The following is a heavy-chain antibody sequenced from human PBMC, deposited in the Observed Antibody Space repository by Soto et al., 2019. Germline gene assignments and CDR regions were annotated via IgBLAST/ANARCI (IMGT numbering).Heavy chain of an antibody. Sequence: TRSRGSFNRESYSWSWIRQPPGKGLEWIGYVYHTGRTSYNPSLKSRVSISMDTSKNQFSLNLDSVTAADTAVYFCARDFAYFDSWGQGTLVTVSS. CDR1: RGSFNRESYS. D-gene: IGHD3-3*01. CDR2: VYHTGRT. V-gene: IGHV4-61*01. CDR3: ARDFAYFDS. J-gene: IGHJ4*02.